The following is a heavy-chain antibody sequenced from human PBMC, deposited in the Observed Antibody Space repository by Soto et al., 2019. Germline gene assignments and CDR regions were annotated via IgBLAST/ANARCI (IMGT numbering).Heavy chain of an antibody. V-gene: IGHV4-39*01. CDR1: GGSISSSNYY. CDR3: ARRGYSDYDYHVFDI. D-gene: IGHD5-12*01. Sequence: SETLSLTCTVSGGSISSSNYYLGWIRQPPGKGLEWIGSIHYSGSTYYNSPLKSRVTISVDTSKNQFSLKLSSVTAADTAVYYCARRGYSDYDYHVFDIWGQGTMVTVSS. CDR2: IHYSGST. J-gene: IGHJ3*02.